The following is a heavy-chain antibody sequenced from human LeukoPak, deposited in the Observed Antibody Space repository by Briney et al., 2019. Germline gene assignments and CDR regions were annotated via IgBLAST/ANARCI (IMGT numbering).Heavy chain of an antibody. CDR1: GFTFSDYY. CDR3: ARHLGRYFDWLSPPDAFDI. D-gene: IGHD3-9*01. Sequence: PGGSLRLSCAASGFTFSDYYMSWIRQAPGKGLEWVSYISSSGSTIYYADSVKGRFTISRDNAKNSLYLQMNSLRAEDTAVYYCARHLGRYFDWLSPPDAFDIWGQGTMVTVSS. CDR2: ISSSGSTI. V-gene: IGHV3-11*01. J-gene: IGHJ3*02.